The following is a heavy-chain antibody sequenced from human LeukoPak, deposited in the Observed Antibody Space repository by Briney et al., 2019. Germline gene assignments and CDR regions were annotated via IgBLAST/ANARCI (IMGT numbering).Heavy chain of an antibody. D-gene: IGHD6-19*01. V-gene: IGHV3-23*01. Sequence: PGGSLRLSCAASGFTFSSYAMSWVRQAPGKGLEWVSAISGSGGSTYYADSVKGRFTISRDNSKNTLYLQMNSLRAEDTAVYYCAKDFGIAVAGTRVDYWGQGTLVTVSS. CDR2: ISGSGGST. CDR3: AKDFGIAVAGTRVDY. CDR1: GFTFSSYA. J-gene: IGHJ4*02.